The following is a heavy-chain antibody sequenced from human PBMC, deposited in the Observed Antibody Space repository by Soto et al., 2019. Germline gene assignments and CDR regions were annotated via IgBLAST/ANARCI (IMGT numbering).Heavy chain of an antibody. Sequence: QVQLVESGGGVVQPGRSLRLSCAASGFTFSSYGMHWVRQAPGKGLEWVAVISYDGSNKYYADSVKGRFTISRDNSKNTLYLRMNSLRAEDTAVYYCAKEIAGSGRTLYYYYGMDVWGQGTTVTVSS. CDR2: ISYDGSNK. J-gene: IGHJ6*02. V-gene: IGHV3-30*18. CDR1: GFTFSSYG. CDR3: AKEIAGSGRTLYYYYGMDV. D-gene: IGHD3-10*01.